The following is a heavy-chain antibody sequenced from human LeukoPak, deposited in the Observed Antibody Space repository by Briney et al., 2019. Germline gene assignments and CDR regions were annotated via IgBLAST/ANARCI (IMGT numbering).Heavy chain of an antibody. Sequence: SVKVSCKASGGTFSSYAISWVRQAPGQGLEWMGGIIPIFGTANYAQKFQGRVTITADESTSTAYMGLSSLRSEDTAVYYCARDRGPNIVVVPAAPDSGHYYYYGMDVWGQGTTVTVSS. J-gene: IGHJ6*02. CDR1: GGTFSSYA. V-gene: IGHV1-69*13. D-gene: IGHD2-2*01. CDR2: IIPIFGTA. CDR3: ARDRGPNIVVVPAAPDSGHYYYYGMDV.